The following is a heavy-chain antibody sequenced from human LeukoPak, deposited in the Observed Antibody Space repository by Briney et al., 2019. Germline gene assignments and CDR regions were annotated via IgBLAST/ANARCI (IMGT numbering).Heavy chain of an antibody. V-gene: IGHV4-59*12. D-gene: IGHD6-13*01. J-gene: IGHJ5*02. CDR1: GGSISSYY. CDR3: ARLFRRIAAGGCFDP. Sequence: PSETLSLTCTVSGGSISSYYWSWIRQPPGKGLEWIGYIYYSGSTNYNPSLKSRVTISVDTSKNQFSLKLSSVTAADTAVYYCARLFRRIAAGGCFDPWDQGTLVTVSS. CDR2: IYYSGST.